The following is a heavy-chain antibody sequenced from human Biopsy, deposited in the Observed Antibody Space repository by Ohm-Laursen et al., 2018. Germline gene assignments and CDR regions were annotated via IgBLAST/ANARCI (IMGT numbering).Heavy chain of an antibody. CDR3: ARAGVGSDGTDSYYYGMDV. J-gene: IGHJ6*02. Sequence: SSVTVSCKASGYTFATYHIHWVRQAPGQGLEWMGVISPSGATTSFSQKFQGRITMTRDTSTGTVYMDLNSLGSEDTAVYYCARAGVGSDGTDSYYYGMDVWGPGTTVTVSS. CDR2: ISPSGATT. V-gene: IGHV1-46*01. CDR1: GYTFATYH. D-gene: IGHD5-24*01.